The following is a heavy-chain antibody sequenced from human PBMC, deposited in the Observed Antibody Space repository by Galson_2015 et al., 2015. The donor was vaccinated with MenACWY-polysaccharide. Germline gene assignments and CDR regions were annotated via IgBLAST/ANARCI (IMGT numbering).Heavy chain of an antibody. D-gene: IGHD2-21*02. Sequence: SLRLSCAASGFTFSSYWMRWVRQAPGEGLVWVSRINTDGSSTSYADSVKGRFTVSRDNAKNTVYLQMNSLRAEDTAVYYCARDPHCGAGCSIHDAFDVWGQGTKVTVSS. CDR1: GFTFSSYW. CDR3: ARDPHCGAGCSIHDAFDV. V-gene: IGHV3-74*01. J-gene: IGHJ3*01. CDR2: INTDGSST.